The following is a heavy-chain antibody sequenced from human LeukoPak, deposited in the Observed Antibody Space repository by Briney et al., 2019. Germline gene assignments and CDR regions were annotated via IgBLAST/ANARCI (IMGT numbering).Heavy chain of an antibody. CDR2: ISAYNGNT. V-gene: IGHV1-18*01. D-gene: IGHD3-10*01. CDR1: GYTFTSYG. CDR3: ARDPLLLWFGELFDNWFDP. J-gene: IGHJ5*02. Sequence: ASVKVSCKASGYTFTSYGISWVRQAPGQGLEWMGWISAYNGNTNYAQKLQGRVTMTTDTSTSTAYMELRSLRSDDTAVHYCARDPLLLWFGELFDNWFDPWGQGTLVTVSS.